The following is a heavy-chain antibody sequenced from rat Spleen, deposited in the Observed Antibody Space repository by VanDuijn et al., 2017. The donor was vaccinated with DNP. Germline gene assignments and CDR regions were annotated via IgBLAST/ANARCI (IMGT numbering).Heavy chain of an antibody. D-gene: IGHD1-9*01. CDR2: INTDGGST. Sequence: EVQLVETGGGLVQPGRSLKLSCVASGFTFSSYWMYWIRQAPGKGLEWVASINTDGGSTYYPDSVKGRFTISRDNAENTVYLQMNSLRSEDTATYYCAKDLRATYYGYNSFDYWGQGVMVTVSS. CDR1: GFTFSSYW. CDR3: AKDLRATYYGYNSFDY. J-gene: IGHJ2*01. V-gene: IGHV5-58*01.